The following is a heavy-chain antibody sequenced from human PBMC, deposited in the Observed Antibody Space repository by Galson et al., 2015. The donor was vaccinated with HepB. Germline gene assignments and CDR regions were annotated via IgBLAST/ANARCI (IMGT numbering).Heavy chain of an antibody. Sequence: QSGAEVKKPGESLRISCKTSGYNFTNYWIGWVRQMPGQGLEWMGIIYPGDSDNRYSPSVQGQVTMSADKSINTAYLQWSSLRASDPATYYCARIEATIGAISAFDIWGQGTVVTVSS. D-gene: IGHD6-13*01. CDR2: IYPGDSDN. J-gene: IGHJ3*02. V-gene: IGHV5-51*03. CDR1: GYNFTNYW. CDR3: ARIEATIGAISAFDI.